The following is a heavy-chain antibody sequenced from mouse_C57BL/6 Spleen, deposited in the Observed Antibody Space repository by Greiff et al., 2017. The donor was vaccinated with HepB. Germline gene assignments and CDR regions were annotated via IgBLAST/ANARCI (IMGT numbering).Heavy chain of an antibody. J-gene: IGHJ3*01. CDR2: ISSGSSTI. CDR3: ARPIYYDYDGGFAY. V-gene: IGHV5-17*01. Sequence: EVQRVESGGGLVKPGGSLKLSCAASGFTFSDYGMHWVRQAPEKGLEWVAYISSGSSTIYYADTVKGRFTISRDNAKNTLFLQMTSLRSEDTAMYYCARPIYYDYDGGFAYWGQGTLVTVSA. CDR1: GFTFSDYG. D-gene: IGHD2-4*01.